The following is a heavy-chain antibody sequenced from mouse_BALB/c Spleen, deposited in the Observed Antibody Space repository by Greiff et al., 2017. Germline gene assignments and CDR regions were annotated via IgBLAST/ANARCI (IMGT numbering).Heavy chain of an antibody. CDR3: ARADSFAY. CDR1: GYTFTGYR. D-gene: IGHD2-13*01. V-gene: IGHV1-4*02. J-gene: IGHJ3*01. CDR2: INPSSGST. Sequence: QVQLKQSAAELARPGASVKMSCKASGYTFTGYRVHWVNQRPGQGLEWIGYINPSSGSTEYNQKFKDKTTLTADKSSSTAYMQLSSLTSEDSGVYYCARADSFAYWGQGTLVTVSA.